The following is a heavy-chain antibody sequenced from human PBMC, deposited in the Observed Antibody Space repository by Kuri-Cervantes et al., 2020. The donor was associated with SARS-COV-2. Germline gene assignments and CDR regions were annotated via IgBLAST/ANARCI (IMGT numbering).Heavy chain of an antibody. Sequence: ASVKVSCKASGYTFTGYYMHWVRQAPGQGLEWMGWINPNSGGTNYAQKFQGRVTMTRDESTSTAYMELSSLRSEDTAVYYCARDMRGDCSSTSCYRDAFDIWGQGTMVTVSS. V-gene: IGHV1-2*02. J-gene: IGHJ3*02. D-gene: IGHD2-2*02. CDR2: INPNSGGT. CDR3: ARDMRGDCSSTSCYRDAFDI. CDR1: GYTFTGYY.